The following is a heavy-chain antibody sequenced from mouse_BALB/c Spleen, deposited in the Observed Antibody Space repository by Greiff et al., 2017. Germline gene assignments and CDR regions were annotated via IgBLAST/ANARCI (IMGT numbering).Heavy chain of an antibody. CDR2: ISSGGST. V-gene: IGHV5-6-5*01. D-gene: IGHD1-1*01. CDR3: ARGHYGSSAYYAMDY. Sequence: EVKLVESGGGLVKPGGSLKLSCAASGFTFSSYAMSWVRQTPEKRLEWVASISSGGSTYYPDSVKGRFTISRDNARNILYLQMSSLRSEDTAMYYCARGHYGSSAYYAMDYWGQGTSVTVSS. CDR1: GFTFSSYA. J-gene: IGHJ4*01.